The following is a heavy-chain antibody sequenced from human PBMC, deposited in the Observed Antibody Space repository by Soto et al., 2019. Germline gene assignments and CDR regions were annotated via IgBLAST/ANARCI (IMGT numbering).Heavy chain of an antibody. D-gene: IGHD3-3*01. V-gene: IGHV1-24*01. Sequence: GASVKVSCKVSGYTLTELSMHWVRQAPGKGLEWMGGLDPEDGETIYAQKFQGRVTMTEDTSTDTAYMELSSLRSEGTAVYYCATGSLRGFWSGIPRAFDIWGQGTMVTVSS. CDR1: GYTLTELS. CDR3: ATGSLRGFWSGIPRAFDI. CDR2: LDPEDGET. J-gene: IGHJ3*02.